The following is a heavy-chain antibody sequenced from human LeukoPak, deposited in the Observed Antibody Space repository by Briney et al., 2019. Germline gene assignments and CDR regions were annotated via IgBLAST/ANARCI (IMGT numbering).Heavy chain of an antibody. V-gene: IGHV4-59*01. D-gene: IGHD1-26*01. CDR1: GGPISSYF. CDR3: ARVYSGSYRRPLYFDY. J-gene: IGHJ4*02. Sequence: PSETLSLTCAVSGGPISSYFWSWIRQPPGKGLEWIGYVYYGDSTKYNPSLKSRVTISVDTSKNQFSLKLSSVTAADTAVYYCARVYSGSYRRPLYFDYWGQGTLVTVSS. CDR2: VYYGDST.